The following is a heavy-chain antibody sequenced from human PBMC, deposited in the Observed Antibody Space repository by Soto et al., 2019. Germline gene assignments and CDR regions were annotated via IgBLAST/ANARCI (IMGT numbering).Heavy chain of an antibody. Sequence: QVKLVQSGTEVKKPGASLKVSCKASGYSFATSGMTWVRQAPGQGLEWLGWISVDNGNTNYDQNLQDRLTMTTNTSTNTAYLEVRNLRSDDTAVYYCARAGQFYDASGYADWGQGTLVTVSS. CDR1: GYSFATSG. V-gene: IGHV1-18*01. CDR3: ARAGQFYDASGYAD. CDR2: ISVDNGNT. D-gene: IGHD3-22*01. J-gene: IGHJ4*02.